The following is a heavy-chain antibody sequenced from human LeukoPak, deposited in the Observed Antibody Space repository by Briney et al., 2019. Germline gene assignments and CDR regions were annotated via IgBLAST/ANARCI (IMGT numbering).Heavy chain of an antibody. Sequence: GGSLRLSCAASGFTFSSYGMHLVRQAPGEGVEWVAFIRYDVMNKYYADSVKAGGTISRDNSKNTLCLQMNSLRAEATAVYYCAKSPVGATIDYWGQGTLVTVSS. J-gene: IGHJ4*02. V-gene: IGHV3-30*02. D-gene: IGHD1-26*01. CDR1: GFTFSSYG. CDR3: AKSPVGATIDY. CDR2: IRYDVMNK.